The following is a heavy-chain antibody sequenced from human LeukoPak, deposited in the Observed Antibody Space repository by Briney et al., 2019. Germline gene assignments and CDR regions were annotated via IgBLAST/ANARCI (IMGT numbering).Heavy chain of an antibody. J-gene: IGHJ4*02. D-gene: IGHD2-15*01. Sequence: SETLSLTCNVSGGSINSYYWSWIRQPPGKGLEWIGYIYYSGSTNYNPSLKSRVTISVDTSKNQFSLKLSSVTAADTAVYYCARDPPLGYCSGGSCSGDYWGQGTLVTVSS. V-gene: IGHV4-59*01. CDR1: GGSINSYY. CDR2: IYYSGST. CDR3: ARDPPLGYCSGGSCSGDY.